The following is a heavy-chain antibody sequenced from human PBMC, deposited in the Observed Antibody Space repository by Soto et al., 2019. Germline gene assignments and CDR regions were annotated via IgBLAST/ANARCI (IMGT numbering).Heavy chain of an antibody. CDR2: IYYSGST. CDR1: GGSISSYY. D-gene: IGHD3-10*01. CDR3: ARDSSGGMDV. J-gene: IGHJ6*02. Sequence: KTSETLSLTCTVSGGSISSYYWSWIRQPPGKGLEWIGYIYYSGSTNYNPSLKSRVAISVDTSKNQFSLKLSSVTAADTAVYYCARDSSGGMDVWGQGTTVTVSS. V-gene: IGHV4-59*01.